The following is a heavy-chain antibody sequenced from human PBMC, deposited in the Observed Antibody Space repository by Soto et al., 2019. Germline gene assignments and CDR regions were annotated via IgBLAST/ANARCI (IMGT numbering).Heavy chain of an antibody. CDR3: AHDRLGNYAQDNWFDP. J-gene: IGHJ5*02. CDR1: GFSLSTSGVG. V-gene: IGHV2-5*02. CDR2: IYWDDDK. D-gene: IGHD4-4*01. Sequence: QITLKESGPTLVKPTQTLTLTCTFSGFSLSTSGVGVGWIRQPPGKSLEWLALIYWDDDKRYSPSLKSRLTITQDTSKNQVVLTMTNMDPVDTATYYCAHDRLGNYAQDNWFDPWGQGTLVTVSS.